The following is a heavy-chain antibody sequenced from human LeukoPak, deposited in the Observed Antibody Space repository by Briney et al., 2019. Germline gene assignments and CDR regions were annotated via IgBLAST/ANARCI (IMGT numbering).Heavy chain of an antibody. J-gene: IGHJ4*02. CDR1: GFTFKNYA. CDR3: SRRMRGIPDF. CDR2: IGGDGASS. V-gene: IGHV3-23*01. Sequence: PGGSLRLSCAVSGFTFKNYAMAWVRQAPGKGLKWISAIGGDGASSDYADSVKGRFTISRDNSNNILYLQMKSLRAEDTALYFCSRRMRGIPDFWGLGTLVTVSS. D-gene: IGHD1-14*01.